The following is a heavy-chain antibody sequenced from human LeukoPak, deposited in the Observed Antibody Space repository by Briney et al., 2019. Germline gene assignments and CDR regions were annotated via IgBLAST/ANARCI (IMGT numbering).Heavy chain of an antibody. CDR1: GGSLTSYY. V-gene: IGHV4-59*01. CDR2: IYYSGST. J-gene: IGHJ4*02. CDR3: ARGSLVPDPERASV. Sequence: SETLSLTRTVSGGSLTSYYWSWIRQPPGKGLEWIGRIYYSGSTNYNPSLKSRVTISVDTSKNQFSLMLSSVTAADTAVYYCARGSLVPDPERASVWGQGTLVTVSS. D-gene: IGHD2-2*01.